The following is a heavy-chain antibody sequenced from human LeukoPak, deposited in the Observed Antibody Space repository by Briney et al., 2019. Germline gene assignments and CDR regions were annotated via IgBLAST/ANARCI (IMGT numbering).Heavy chain of an antibody. CDR2: ISGSGGST. J-gene: IGHJ3*02. D-gene: IGHD3-16*02. CDR3: AKDVGGTYDYVWGSYRHDAFDI. Sequence: GGSLRLSCAASGFTFSNYGMSWIRQAPGKGLEWVSAISGSGGSTYYADSVKGRFTISRDNSKNTLYLQMNSLRAEDTAVYYCAKDVGGTYDYVWGSYRHDAFDIWGQGTMVTVSS. CDR1: GFTFSNYG. V-gene: IGHV3-23*01.